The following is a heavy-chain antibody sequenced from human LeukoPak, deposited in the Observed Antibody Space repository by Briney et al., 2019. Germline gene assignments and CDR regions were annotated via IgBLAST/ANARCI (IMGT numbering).Heavy chain of an antibody. J-gene: IGHJ4*02. V-gene: IGHV1-46*01. CDR2: INPSGGST. D-gene: IGHD3-10*01. CDR3: ARDSQYCSGSSYFDY. Sequence: GASVKVSCKASGYTFTNYYMHWVRQAPGQGLEWMGIINPSGGSTNYAQKFQGRVTMTRDTSTSTVYMELSRLRSEDTAVYFCARDSQYCSGSSYFDYWGQGTLVTVSS. CDR1: GYTFTNYY.